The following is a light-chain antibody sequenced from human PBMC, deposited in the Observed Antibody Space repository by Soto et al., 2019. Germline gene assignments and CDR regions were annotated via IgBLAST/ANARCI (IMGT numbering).Light chain of an antibody. J-gene: IGLJ3*02. CDR1: SSNIGAGYG. V-gene: IGLV1-40*01. CDR3: QSYDNSLSAPWV. CDR2: SNI. Sequence: QSVLTQPPSVSGAPGQRVTISCTGNSSNIGAGYGVHWFQQFPGAAPRLLIYSNIYRSSGVPDRFSGSKSGTSASLAITGLQAEDEADYHCQSYDNSLSAPWVFGGGTKLNVL.